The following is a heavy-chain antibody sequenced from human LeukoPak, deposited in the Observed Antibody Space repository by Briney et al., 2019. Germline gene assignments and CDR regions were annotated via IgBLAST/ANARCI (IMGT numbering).Heavy chain of an antibody. D-gene: IGHD3-22*01. J-gene: IGHJ4*02. CDR1: GLTFNNYA. Sequence: GGSLSLSCAASGLTFNNYAMSWVRQAPGKGLEWVSAISGSGMTTYYADSVKGRFTISRDNSKNTLYLQMNSLRAEDTAVYYCAKRDSSGYSHYFDYWGQGTLVTVSS. CDR3: AKRDSSGYSHYFDY. CDR2: ISGSGMTT. V-gene: IGHV3-23*01.